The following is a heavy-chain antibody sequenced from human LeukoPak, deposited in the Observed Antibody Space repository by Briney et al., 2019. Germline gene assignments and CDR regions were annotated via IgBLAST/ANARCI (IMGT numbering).Heavy chain of an antibody. D-gene: IGHD3-9*01. CDR3: ARVLTEEIFSLYYGMDV. CDR1: GFTFSSYA. CDR2: ISYDGSNK. J-gene: IGHJ6*02. V-gene: IGHV3-30-3*01. Sequence: PGGSLRLSCAASGFTFSSYAMHWVRQAPGKGLEWVAVISYDGSNKYYADSVKGRFTISRDNSKNTLYLQMNSLRAEDTAVYYCARVLTEEIFSLYYGMDVWGQGTTVTVSS.